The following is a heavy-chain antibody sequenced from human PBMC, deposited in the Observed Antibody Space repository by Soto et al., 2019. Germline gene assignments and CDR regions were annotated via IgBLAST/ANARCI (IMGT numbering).Heavy chain of an antibody. D-gene: IGHD4-17*01. CDR2: ISYDGSNK. Sequence: QVQLVESGGGVVQPGRSLRLSCAASGFTFSSYAMHWVRQAPGKGLEWVAVISYDGSNKYYADSVKGRFTISRDNSKNTLYLQMNSLRAEDTAVYYCARGDSYGDYSDYFDYWGQGTLVTVSS. CDR3: ARGDSYGDYSDYFDY. V-gene: IGHV3-30-3*01. CDR1: GFTFSSYA. J-gene: IGHJ4*02.